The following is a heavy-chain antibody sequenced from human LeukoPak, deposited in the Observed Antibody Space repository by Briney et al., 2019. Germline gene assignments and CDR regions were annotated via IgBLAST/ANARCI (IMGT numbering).Heavy chain of an antibody. Sequence: GGSLRLSCAASGFTFSSYSMNWVRQAPGKGLEWVSSISSSSSYIYYADSVKGRFTISRDNAKNSLYLQMNSLRAEDTAVYYCARESSGRNENYYYYYYMDVWGKGTTVTVSS. CDR1: GFTFSSYS. J-gene: IGHJ6*03. V-gene: IGHV3-21*01. CDR2: ISSSSSYI. D-gene: IGHD6-25*01. CDR3: ARESSGRNENYYYYYYMDV.